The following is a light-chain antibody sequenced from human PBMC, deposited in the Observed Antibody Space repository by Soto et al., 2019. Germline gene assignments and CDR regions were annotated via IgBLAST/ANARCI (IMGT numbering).Light chain of an antibody. CDR2: GAS. V-gene: IGKV3-15*01. CDR1: QSVSSN. J-gene: IGKJ1*01. Sequence: EIVMTQSPATRSVSPVERATLSCMASQSVSSNLAWYQQKPGQAPRLLIYGASTRATGIPARFSGSGSGTEFTLTISSLQSEDFATYYCQQYDSYSWTFGQGTKVDI. CDR3: QQYDSYSWT.